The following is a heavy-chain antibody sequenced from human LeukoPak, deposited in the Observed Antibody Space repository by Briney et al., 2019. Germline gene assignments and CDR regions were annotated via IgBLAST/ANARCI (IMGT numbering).Heavy chain of an antibody. V-gene: IGHV6-1*01. CDR1: GDSVSSNRAG. Sequence: SQTLSLTCAISGDSVSSNRAGWNWIRQSPSRGLEWLGRTYYRSKWYNDYALSVKSRVTINPDTSKNQFSLQLNSVTPEDTTVYYCAGDQDYFGSGSPNWFDPWGQGTAVTVSS. D-gene: IGHD3-10*01. J-gene: IGHJ5*02. CDR3: AGDQDYFGSGSPNWFDP. CDR2: TYYRSKWYN.